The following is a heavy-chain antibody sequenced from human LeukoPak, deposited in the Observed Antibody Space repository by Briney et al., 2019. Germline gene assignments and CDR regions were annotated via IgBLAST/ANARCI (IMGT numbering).Heavy chain of an antibody. Sequence: SETLSLTXTVSGGSISSGDYYWSWIRQPPGKGLEWIGYIYYSGSTYYNPSLKSRVTISVDTSKNQFSLKLSSVTAADTAVYYCARVRLLYYGDYGDFDYWGQGTLVTVSS. J-gene: IGHJ4*02. D-gene: IGHD4-17*01. CDR3: ARVRLLYYGDYGDFDY. CDR1: GGSISSGDYY. CDR2: IYYSGST. V-gene: IGHV4-30-4*08.